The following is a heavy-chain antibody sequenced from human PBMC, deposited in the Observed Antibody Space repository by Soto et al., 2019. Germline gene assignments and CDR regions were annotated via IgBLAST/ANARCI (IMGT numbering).Heavy chain of an antibody. D-gene: IGHD6-13*01. Sequence: SETLSLTCTVSGGSISSSSYYWGWIRQPPGKGLEWIGSIYYSGSTYYNPSLKSRVTISVDTSKNQFSLKLGSVTAADTAVYYCARQTDGSSWYYYYYYGMDVWGQGTTVTVSS. CDR1: GGSISSSSYY. V-gene: IGHV4-39*01. CDR3: ARQTDGSSWYYYYYYGMDV. CDR2: IYYSGST. J-gene: IGHJ6*02.